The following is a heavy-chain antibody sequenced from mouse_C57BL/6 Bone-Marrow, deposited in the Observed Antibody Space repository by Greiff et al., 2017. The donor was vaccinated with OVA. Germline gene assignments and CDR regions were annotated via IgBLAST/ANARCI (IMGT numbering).Heavy chain of an antibody. V-gene: IGHV1-64*01. CDR1: GYTFTSYW. J-gene: IGHJ4*01. CDR2: IHPNSGST. D-gene: IGHD2-5*01. CDR3: ASLYYSNYEAYY. Sequence: QVQLHLQPGAELVKPGASVKLSCKASGYTFTSYWMHWVKQRPGQGLEWIGMIHPNSGSTNYNEKFKSKATLTVDKSSSTAYMQLSSLTSEDSAVYYCASLYYSNYEAYYWGQGTSVTVSS.